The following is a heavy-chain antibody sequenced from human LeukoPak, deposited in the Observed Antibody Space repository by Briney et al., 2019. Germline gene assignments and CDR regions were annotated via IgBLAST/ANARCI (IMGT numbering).Heavy chain of an antibody. CDR3: AAGLLWFGELSQPDY. CDR2: IIPIFGTA. Sequence: ASVKVSCTASGGTFSSYAISWVRQAPGQGLEWMGGIIPIFGTANYAQKFQGRVTITADKSTSTAYMELSSLRSEDTAVYYCAAGLLWFGELSQPDYWGQGTLVTVSS. V-gene: IGHV1-69*06. CDR1: GGTFSSYA. J-gene: IGHJ4*02. D-gene: IGHD3-10*01.